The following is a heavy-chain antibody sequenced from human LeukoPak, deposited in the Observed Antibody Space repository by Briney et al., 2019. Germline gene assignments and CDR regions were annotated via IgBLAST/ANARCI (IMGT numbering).Heavy chain of an antibody. CDR3: ASTRVGLCFDP. V-gene: IGHV4-59*01. Sequence: KPSETLSLTCTVSGGSISSYYWSWIRQHPGKGLEWIGYIYYSGSTTYNPSPKSRVTISVDTSKNLSSLKLSSVTAADTAVYYCASTRVGLCFDPCGQGTLVTVSS. CDR2: IYYSGST. D-gene: IGHD3-10*02. CDR1: GGSISSYY. J-gene: IGHJ5*02.